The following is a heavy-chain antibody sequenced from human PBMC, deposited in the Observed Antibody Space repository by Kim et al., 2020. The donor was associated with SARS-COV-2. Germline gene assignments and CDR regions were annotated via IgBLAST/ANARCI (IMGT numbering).Heavy chain of an antibody. V-gene: IGHV3-33*06. CDR1: GFTFSSYG. Sequence: GGSLRLSCAASGFTFSSYGMHWVRQAPGKGLEWVAVIWYDGSNKYYADSVKGRFTISRDNSKNTLYLQMNSLRAEDTAVYYCAKDQAKAVAGTRDYFDYWGRGTLVPVPS. D-gene: IGHD6-19*01. CDR3: AKDQAKAVAGTRDYFDY. J-gene: IGHJ4*02. CDR2: IWYDGSNK.